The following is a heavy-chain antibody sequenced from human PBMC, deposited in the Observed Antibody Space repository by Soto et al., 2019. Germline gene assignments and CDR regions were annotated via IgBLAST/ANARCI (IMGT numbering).Heavy chain of an antibody. V-gene: IGHV4-59*08. D-gene: IGHD3-9*01. J-gene: IGHJ6*03. CDR3: ARRTPFYRHLTGYSRPYYYYYMDV. CDR1: GGSISSYY. CDR2: IYYSGST. Sequence: QVQLQEWGPGLVKPSETLSLTCTVSGGSISSYYWSWIRQPPGKGLEWIGYIYYSGSTNYNPSLKSRVTISVDTSKNQFSLKLSSVTAADTAVYYCARRTPFYRHLTGYSRPYYYYYMDVWGKGTTVTVSS.